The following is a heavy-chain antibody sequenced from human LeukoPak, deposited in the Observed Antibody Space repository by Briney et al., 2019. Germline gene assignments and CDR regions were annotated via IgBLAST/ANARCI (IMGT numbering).Heavy chain of an antibody. CDR3: ARVAYCGSDCLNYLDY. J-gene: IGHJ4*02. Sequence: PGGSLRLSCGASGFTFSTYSMNWVRQAPGKGLECVSYISGSSSTIYYADSVKGRFTISRDNAKNSLYLQMNSLRAEDTAVYYCARVAYCGSDCLNYLDYWGQGTLVTVSS. V-gene: IGHV3-48*04. CDR1: GFTFSTYS. CDR2: ISGSSSTI. D-gene: IGHD2-21*02.